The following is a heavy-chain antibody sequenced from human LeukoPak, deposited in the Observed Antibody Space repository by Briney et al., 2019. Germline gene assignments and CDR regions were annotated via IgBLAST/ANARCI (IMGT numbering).Heavy chain of an antibody. V-gene: IGHV3-74*01. CDR2: IASDGSST. Sequence: GGSLRLSRAASGFTFSSYWMNWVRQAPGKGLVWVSRIASDGSSTTYADSVKGRFSISRDNAKNTLYLQMNSLRAEDTAVYYCARYTMAFDYWGQGTLVTVSS. CDR3: ARYTMAFDY. D-gene: IGHD3-10*01. J-gene: IGHJ4*02. CDR1: GFTFSSYW.